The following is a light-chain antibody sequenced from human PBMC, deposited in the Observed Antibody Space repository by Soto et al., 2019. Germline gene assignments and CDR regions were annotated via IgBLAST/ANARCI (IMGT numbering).Light chain of an antibody. Sequence: EIVLTQSPGTLSLSPGERATLSCRASQSVSSNYLAWYQQKPGQAPRVLIYGASSRATGIPDRFSGSGSGTDFTLTISRLEPEDFAVYYCNQYGSTPTFGGGTKVEIK. CDR2: GAS. V-gene: IGKV3-20*01. CDR3: NQYGSTPT. CDR1: QSVSSNY. J-gene: IGKJ4*01.